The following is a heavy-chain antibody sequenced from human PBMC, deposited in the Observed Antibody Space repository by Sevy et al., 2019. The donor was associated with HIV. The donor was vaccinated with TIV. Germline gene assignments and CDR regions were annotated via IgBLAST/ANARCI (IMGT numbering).Heavy chain of an antibody. J-gene: IGHJ3*02. CDR1: GFTFSSYG. Sequence: GGYLRLSCAASGFTFSSYGMHWVRQAPGKGLEWVAVISYDGSNKYYADSVKGRFTISRDNSKNTLYLQMNSLRAEDTAVYYCAKDSIVLRFLEWLWGAFDIWGQGTMVTVSS. V-gene: IGHV3-30*18. CDR3: AKDSIVLRFLEWLWGAFDI. CDR2: ISYDGSNK. D-gene: IGHD3-3*01.